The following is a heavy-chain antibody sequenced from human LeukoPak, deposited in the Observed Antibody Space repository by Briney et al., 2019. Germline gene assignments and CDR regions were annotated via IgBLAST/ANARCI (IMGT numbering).Heavy chain of an antibody. D-gene: IGHD5-12*01. Sequence: PSETLSLTCAVYGGSFSGYYWSWIRQPPGKGLEWIGEINHRGSTNYNPSLKSRVTISVDTSKNQFSLKLSSVTAADTAVYYCSRVHESGYACDYWGQGTLVTVSS. CDR3: SRVHESGYACDY. CDR1: GGSFSGYY. V-gene: IGHV4-34*01. J-gene: IGHJ4*02. CDR2: INHRGST.